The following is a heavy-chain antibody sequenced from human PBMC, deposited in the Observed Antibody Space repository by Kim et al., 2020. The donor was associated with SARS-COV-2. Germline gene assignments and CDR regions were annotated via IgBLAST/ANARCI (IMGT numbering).Heavy chain of an antibody. V-gene: IGHV3-7*01. CDR2: K. Sequence: KYYVDSVKGRFTISRDNARNALYLQMNSLRVEDTAVYYCARPISNGYYDYWGQGTLVTVSS. CDR3: ARPISNGYYDY. D-gene: IGHD3-22*01. J-gene: IGHJ4*02.